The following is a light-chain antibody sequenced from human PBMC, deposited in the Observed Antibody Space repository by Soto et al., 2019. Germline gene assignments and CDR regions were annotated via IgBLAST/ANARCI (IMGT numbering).Light chain of an antibody. Sequence: QSALTQPASVSGSPGQSITISCTGTSSDVGGYNFVSWYQQYPGKAPKLMIYEVNNRPSGVSNRFSGSKSGNMASLTISGLRAEDEADYYCSSWTSRTTQVLGGGTKVTVL. CDR1: SSDVGGYNF. V-gene: IGLV2-14*01. CDR3: SSWTSRTTQV. J-gene: IGLJ3*02. CDR2: EVN.